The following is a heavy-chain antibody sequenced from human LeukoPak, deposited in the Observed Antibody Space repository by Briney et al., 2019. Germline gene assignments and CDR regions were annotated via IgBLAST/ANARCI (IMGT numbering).Heavy chain of an antibody. CDR1: GGSFSGYY. CDR2: INHSGST. Sequence: PSETLSLTCAAYGGSFSGYYWSWIRQPPGKGLEWFGEINHSGSTNYNPSLKSRVTISVDTSKNQFSLKLSSVTAADTAVYYCARDPSGYYVRWFDPWGQGTLVTVSS. V-gene: IGHV4-34*01. D-gene: IGHD3-3*01. CDR3: ARDPSGYYVRWFDP. J-gene: IGHJ5*02.